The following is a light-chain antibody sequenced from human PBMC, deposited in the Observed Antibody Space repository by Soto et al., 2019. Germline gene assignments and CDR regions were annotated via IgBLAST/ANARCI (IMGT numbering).Light chain of an antibody. Sequence: VVLTQSPATLSLSPGERGTLSCGASQSVSSSYVAWYQHKPGLAPRLLIHDTSSRAIGIPDRLSGSKSGTNFTLTISRLEPEDVAVYYCQQYEAVVTFGQGTNVDI. CDR1: QSVSSSY. CDR2: DTS. CDR3: QQYEAVVT. J-gene: IGKJ1*01. V-gene: IGKV3D-20*01.